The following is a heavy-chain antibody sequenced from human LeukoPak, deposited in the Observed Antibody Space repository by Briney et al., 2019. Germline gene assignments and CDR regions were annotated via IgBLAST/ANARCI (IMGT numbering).Heavy chain of an antibody. CDR1: GYTFTSYG. V-gene: IGHV1-8*02. Sequence: ASVKVSCKASGYTFTSYGISWVRQATGQGLGWMGWMNPNSGNTGYAQKFQGRVTMTRNTSISTAYMELSSLRSEDTAVYYCARLDTVVTSYWGQGTLVTVSS. CDR2: MNPNSGNT. J-gene: IGHJ4*02. CDR3: ARLDTVVTSY. D-gene: IGHD2-15*01.